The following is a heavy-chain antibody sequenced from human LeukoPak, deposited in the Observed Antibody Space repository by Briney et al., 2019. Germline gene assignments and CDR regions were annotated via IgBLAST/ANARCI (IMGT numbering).Heavy chain of an antibody. V-gene: IGHV3-30*03. J-gene: IGHJ3*02. CDR1: GFTFDDYG. CDR3: ASRVLFGESSPDAFDI. D-gene: IGHD3-10*01. Sequence: GGSLRLSCAASGFTFDDYGLSWVRQAPGKGLEWVAIISYDGSNEYYADSVKGRFTISRDNSKNTLYLQMNSLRAEDTAVYYCASRVLFGESSPDAFDIWGQGTMVTVSS. CDR2: ISYDGSNE.